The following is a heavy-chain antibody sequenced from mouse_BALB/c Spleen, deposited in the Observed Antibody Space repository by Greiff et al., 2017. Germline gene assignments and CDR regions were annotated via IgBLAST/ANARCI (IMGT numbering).Heavy chain of an antibody. V-gene: IGHV5-17*02. CDR3: ARDGGTGYDY. CDR1: GFTFSSFG. Sequence: EVQLVESGGGLVQPGGSRKLSCAASGFTFSSFGMHWVRQAPEKGLEWVAYISSGSSTIYYADTVKGRFTISRDNPKNTLFLQMTSLRSEDTAMYYCARDGGTGYDYWGQGTTLTVSS. J-gene: IGHJ2*01. CDR2: ISSGSSTI. D-gene: IGHD2-2*01.